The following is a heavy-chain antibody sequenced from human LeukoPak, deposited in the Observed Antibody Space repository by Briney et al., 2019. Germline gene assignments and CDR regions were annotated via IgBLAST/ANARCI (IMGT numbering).Heavy chain of an antibody. Sequence: SETLSLTCTVSGGSISSYYWSWIRQPPGKGLEWIGYIYYSGSTNYNPSLKSRVTMSVDTSNNQFSLKLSSVTAADTAVYYCVRRDYGGTGYFDYWGQGTLVTVSS. D-gene: IGHD4-23*01. J-gene: IGHJ4*02. CDR2: IYYSGST. CDR1: GGSISSYY. V-gene: IGHV4-59*08. CDR3: VRRDYGGTGYFDY.